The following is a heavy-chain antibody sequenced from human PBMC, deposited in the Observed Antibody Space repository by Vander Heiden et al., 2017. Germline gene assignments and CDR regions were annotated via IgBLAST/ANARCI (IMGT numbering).Heavy chain of an antibody. J-gene: IGHJ4*02. Sequence: QVQLQESGPGLVKPSETLSLTCPVSGGSISSYYWSWIWQPPGKGLEWIGYIYYSGSTNYNPSLKSRVTISVDTSKNQFSLKLSSVTAADTAVYYCARDFTGAIDYWGQGTLVTVSS. V-gene: IGHV4-59*01. CDR2: IYYSGST. D-gene: IGHD2-8*02. CDR1: GGSISSYY. CDR3: ARDFTGAIDY.